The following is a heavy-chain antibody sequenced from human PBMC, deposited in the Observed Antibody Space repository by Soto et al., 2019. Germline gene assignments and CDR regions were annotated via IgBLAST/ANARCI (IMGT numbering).Heavy chain of an antibody. Sequence: GESLKISCKGSGYSFTSYWIGWVRQMPGKGLEWMGIIYPGDSDTRYSPSFQGQVTISADKSISTAYLQWSSLKASDTAMYYCARWAEYDILTGYSHDNWFDPWGQGTLVTVSS. J-gene: IGHJ5*02. CDR3: ARWAEYDILTGYSHDNWFDP. CDR2: IYPGDSDT. V-gene: IGHV5-51*01. D-gene: IGHD3-9*01. CDR1: GYSFTSYW.